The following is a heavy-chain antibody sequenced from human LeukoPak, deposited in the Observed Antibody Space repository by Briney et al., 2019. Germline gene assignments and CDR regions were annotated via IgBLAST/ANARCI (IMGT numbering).Heavy chain of an antibody. Sequence: ASVKVSCKVSGYTLTELSMHWVRQAPGKGLEWMGGFDPEDGETIYAQKFQGRVTMTEDTSTDTAYMELSSLRSEDTAVYYCATVLAVAGNWFDPWAREPWSPSPQ. J-gene: IGHJ5*02. CDR3: ATVLAVAGNWFDP. CDR2: FDPEDGET. CDR1: GYTLTELS. V-gene: IGHV1-24*01. D-gene: IGHD6-19*01.